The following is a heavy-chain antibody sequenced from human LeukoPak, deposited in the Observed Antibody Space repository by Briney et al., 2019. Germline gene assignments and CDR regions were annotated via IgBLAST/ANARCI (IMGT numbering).Heavy chain of an antibody. CDR2: INPNSGGT. J-gene: IGHJ4*02. V-gene: IGHV1-2*06. CDR1: GYTFTGYY. Sequence: ASVMVSCKASGYTFTGYYMHWVRQAPGQGLEWMGRINPNSGGTNYAQKFQGRVTMTRDTSISTAYMELSRLRSDDTAVYYCARDGARGDYVDYWGQGTLVTVSS. D-gene: IGHD3-16*01. CDR3: ARDGARGDYVDY.